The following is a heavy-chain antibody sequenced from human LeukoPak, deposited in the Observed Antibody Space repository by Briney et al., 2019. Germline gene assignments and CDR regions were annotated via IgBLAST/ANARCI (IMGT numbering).Heavy chain of an antibody. CDR1: GFIFTDYA. V-gene: IGHV3-23*01. CDR3: AKVFGSSQRSYFDY. J-gene: IGHJ4*02. CDR2: VSDGGRTT. Sequence: GGSLRLSCAASGFIFTDYAMSWVRQAPGKGLEWVSTVSDGGRTTYYADSVKGRFTISRDNSNNTLHLQMNSLRAEDTALYYCAKVFGSSQRSYFDYWGQGTLVTVSS. D-gene: IGHD6-13*01.